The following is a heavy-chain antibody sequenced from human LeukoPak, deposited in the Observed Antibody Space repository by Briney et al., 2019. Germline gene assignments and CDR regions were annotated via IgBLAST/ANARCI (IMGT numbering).Heavy chain of an antibody. V-gene: IGHV3-48*03. D-gene: IGHD2-2*01. CDR2: ISSSGTSI. J-gene: IGHJ4*02. Sequence: GGSLRLSCAASGFTVSSNYMNWVRQAPGKGLEWVSYISSSGTSIYYADSVKGRFTISRDNAKNSLYLQMNSLRADDTAVYYCARRYCSSTSCLIDYWGQGTLVTVSS. CDR1: GFTVSSNY. CDR3: ARRYCSSTSCLIDY.